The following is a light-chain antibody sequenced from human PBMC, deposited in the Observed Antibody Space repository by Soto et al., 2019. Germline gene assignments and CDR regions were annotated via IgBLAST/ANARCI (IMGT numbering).Light chain of an antibody. Sequence: EIVLTQSPGTLSMSPGESATLSCRASQSVRSNCLAWYQQKPGQAPRLLIYGASNRATGIPDRFSGSGSGTDFTLTISRLEPEDFAVYYCQQYGSSPQTFGQGPRLDIE. J-gene: IGKJ5*01. V-gene: IGKV3-20*01. CDR2: GAS. CDR3: QQYGSSPQT. CDR1: QSVRSNC.